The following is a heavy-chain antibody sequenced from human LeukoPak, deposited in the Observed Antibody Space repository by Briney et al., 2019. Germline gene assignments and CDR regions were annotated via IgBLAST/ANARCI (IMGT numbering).Heavy chain of an antibody. CDR2: IGAYNGNT. D-gene: IGHD3-22*01. Sequence: ASVKVSCKASGYTITSYGISWGRQAPGQGLEWMGWIGAYNGNTNYAQKLQGRVTMTTDTSTSTAYMELRSLRSDDTAVYYCARDSPTYYYDSSGYPDAFDIWGQGTMVTVSS. V-gene: IGHV1-18*01. CDR1: GYTITSYG. CDR3: ARDSPTYYYDSSGYPDAFDI. J-gene: IGHJ3*02.